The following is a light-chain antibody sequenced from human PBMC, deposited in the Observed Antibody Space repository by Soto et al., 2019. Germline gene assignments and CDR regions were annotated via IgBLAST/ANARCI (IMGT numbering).Light chain of an antibody. Sequence: DIQMTQSPSTLSASVGDRVTITCRASQSISSWLAWYQQKPGKAPKLLIYDASSLESGVPSRFSGSGSGTEFTLTISSLXPDDFATYYCQQYNSYSQYTFGQGTKVDIK. CDR1: QSISSW. J-gene: IGKJ2*01. CDR3: QQYNSYSQYT. V-gene: IGKV1-5*01. CDR2: DAS.